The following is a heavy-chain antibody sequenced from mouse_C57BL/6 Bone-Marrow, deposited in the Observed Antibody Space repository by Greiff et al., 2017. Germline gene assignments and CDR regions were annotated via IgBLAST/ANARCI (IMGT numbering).Heavy chain of an antibody. Sequence: EVQLQQSGAELVRPGASVKLSCTASGFNIKDDYMHWVKQRPEQGLEWIGWIDPENGDTEYASKFQGKATITADTSSNTAYLQLSSLTSEDTDVDDGNRMTTVGDTKCDVWGTGTTVTVSS. V-gene: IGHV14-4*01. CDR2: IDPENGDT. CDR1: GFNIKDDY. CDR3: NRMTTVGDTKCDV. J-gene: IGHJ1*03. D-gene: IGHD1-1*01.